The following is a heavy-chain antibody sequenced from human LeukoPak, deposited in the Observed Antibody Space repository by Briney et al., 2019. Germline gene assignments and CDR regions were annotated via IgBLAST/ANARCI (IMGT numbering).Heavy chain of an antibody. CDR2: INPSGGST. J-gene: IGHJ2*01. CDR1: VDTFTSYY. D-gene: IGHD6-13*01. CDR3: ARDPKVAAAGTRYFDL. V-gene: IGHV1-46*01. Sequence: ASVTVSFKASVDTFTSYYMHWVRQAPGQGLEWMGIINPSGGSTSYAQKFQGRVTMTRDTSTSTVYMELSSLRSEDTAVYYCARDPKVAAAGTRYFDLWGRGTLVTVSS.